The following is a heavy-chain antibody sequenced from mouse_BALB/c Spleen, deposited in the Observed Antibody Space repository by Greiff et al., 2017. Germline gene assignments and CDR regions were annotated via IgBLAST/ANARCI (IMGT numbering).Heavy chain of an antibody. CDR3: ARGRPMDY. CDR1: GYAFTNYL. CDR2: INPGSGGT. Sequence: VQLQQSGAELVRPGTSVKVSCKASGYAFTNYLIEWVKQRPGQGLEWIGVINPGSGGTNYNEKFKGKATLTADKSSSTAYMQLSSLTSDDSAVYFCARGRPMDYWGQGTSVTVSS. J-gene: IGHJ4*01. V-gene: IGHV1-54*01.